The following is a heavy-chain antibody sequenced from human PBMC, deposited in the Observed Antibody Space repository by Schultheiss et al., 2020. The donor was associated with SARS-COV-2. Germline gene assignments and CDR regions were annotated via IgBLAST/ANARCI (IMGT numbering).Heavy chain of an antibody. J-gene: IGHJ4*02. Sequence: GESLKISCAASGFTFSSYWMSWVRQAPGKGLEWVANIKQDGSEKYYVDSVKGRFTISRDNAKNSLYLQMNSLRAEDTAVYYCARWTLYSSGWYYFDYWGQGTLVTVS. CDR3: ARWTLYSSGWYYFDY. D-gene: IGHD6-19*01. V-gene: IGHV3-7*03. CDR1: GFTFSSYW. CDR2: IKQDGSEK.